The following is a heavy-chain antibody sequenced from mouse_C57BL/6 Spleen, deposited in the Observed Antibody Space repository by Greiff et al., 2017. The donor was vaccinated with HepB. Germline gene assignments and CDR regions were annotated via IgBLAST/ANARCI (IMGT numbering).Heavy chain of an antibody. CDR1: GYSFTDYN. D-gene: IGHD2-10*02. J-gene: IGHJ3*01. CDR3: GRGGVWMSFAY. CDR2: INPNYGTT. V-gene: IGHV1-39*01. Sequence: EVQLQQSGPELVKPGASVKISCKASGYSFTDYNMNWVKQSNGKSLEWIGVINPNYGTTSYNQKFTGQATLTVNQSSSTAYMQLNSLTSEDSAVYYAGRGGVWMSFAYWGQGTLVTVSA.